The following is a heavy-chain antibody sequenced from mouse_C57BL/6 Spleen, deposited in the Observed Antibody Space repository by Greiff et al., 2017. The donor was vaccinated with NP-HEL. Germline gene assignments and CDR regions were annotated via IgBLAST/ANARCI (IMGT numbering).Heavy chain of an antibody. Sequence: VQLQQPGAELVRPGSSVKLSCKASGYTFTSYWMHWVKQRPIQGLEWIGNIDPSDSETHYNQKFKDKATLTVDKSSSTAYMQLSSLTSEDSAVYYCARLGGTYLGGFAYWGQGTLVTVSA. J-gene: IGHJ3*01. CDR1: GYTFTSYW. CDR3: ARLGGTYLGGFAY. CDR2: IDPSDSET. D-gene: IGHD5-1*01. V-gene: IGHV1-52*01.